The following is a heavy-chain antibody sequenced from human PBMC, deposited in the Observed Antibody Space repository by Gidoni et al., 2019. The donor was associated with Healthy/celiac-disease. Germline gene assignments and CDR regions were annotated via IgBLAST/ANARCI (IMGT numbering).Heavy chain of an antibody. CDR3: TRHEYSSSSPFDY. CDR1: GFTFSGSA. CDR2: IRSKANSYAT. Sequence: EVQLVESGGGLVQPGGSLKLSCAASGFTFSGSAMHWVRQASGKGLEWVGRIRSKANSYATAYAASVKGSFTISRDDSKNTAYLQMNSLKTEDTAVYYCTRHEYSSSSPFDYWGQGTLVTVSS. J-gene: IGHJ4*02. D-gene: IGHD6-6*01. V-gene: IGHV3-73*02.